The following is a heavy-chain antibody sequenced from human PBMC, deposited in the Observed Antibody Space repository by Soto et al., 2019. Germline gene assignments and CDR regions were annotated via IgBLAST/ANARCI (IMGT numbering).Heavy chain of an antibody. V-gene: IGHV3-33*08. D-gene: IGHD2-15*01. J-gene: IGHJ6*02. CDR3: ARADCTGAYCYSWPFNYGVDV. CDR2: IWYDGSNK. Sequence: QVQLVESGGGVVQPGGSLRLSCTTSGFTFNTYGMHWVRQAPGQGLEWVAIIWYDGSNKYYADSVKGRFTISRDNSKKTLYLQMNSLRAEDTALYYCARADCTGAYCYSWPFNYGVDVWGQGTTVTVSS. CDR1: GFTFNTYG.